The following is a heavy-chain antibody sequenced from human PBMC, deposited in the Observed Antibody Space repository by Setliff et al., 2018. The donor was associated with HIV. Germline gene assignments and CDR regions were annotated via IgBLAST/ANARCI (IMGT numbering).Heavy chain of an antibody. CDR2: IYPGDSDT. CDR1: GYSFTSYW. J-gene: IGHJ4*02. V-gene: IGHV5-51*01. D-gene: IGHD6-25*01. Sequence: GESLKISCKGSGYSFTSYWIGWVRQMPGKGLEWMGIIYPGDSDTRYSLSFQGQVTISADKSISTAYLDWASLKASDTAMYYCVRYIGAAAGYIDHWGQGTLVTVSS. CDR3: VRYIGAAAGYIDH.